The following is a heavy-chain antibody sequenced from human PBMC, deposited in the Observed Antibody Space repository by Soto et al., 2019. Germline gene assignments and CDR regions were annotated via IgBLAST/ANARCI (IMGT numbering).Heavy chain of an antibody. CDR2: ISYDGSKK. CDR3: AKSYYDSSGSYSIDQ. J-gene: IGHJ4*01. Sequence: GGSLRLSCAASGFTFSTYGMHWVRQAPGKGLEWVAVISYDGSKKDYADSVKGRFTISRDNSKYTLYLQTNSLRAEDTAVYYCAKSYYDSSGSYSIDQWGHGTLVTVSS. V-gene: IGHV3-30*18. D-gene: IGHD3-22*01. CDR1: GFTFSTYG.